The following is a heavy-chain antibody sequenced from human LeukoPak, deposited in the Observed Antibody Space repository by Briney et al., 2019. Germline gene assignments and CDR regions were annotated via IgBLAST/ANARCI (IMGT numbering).Heavy chain of an antibody. CDR2: ISGSGGST. D-gene: IGHD5-24*01. V-gene: IGHV3-23*01. Sequence: GGSLRLSCAASGFTFSSCATSWVRQAPGKGLEWVSAISGSGGSTYYADSVKGRFTISRDNSKNTLYLQMNSLRAEDTAVYYCAKDLWPDGYNGNYFDYWGQGTLVTVSS. J-gene: IGHJ4*02. CDR1: GFTFSSCA. CDR3: AKDLWPDGYNGNYFDY.